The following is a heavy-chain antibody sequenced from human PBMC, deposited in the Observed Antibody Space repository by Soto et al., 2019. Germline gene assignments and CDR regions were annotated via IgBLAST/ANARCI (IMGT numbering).Heavy chain of an antibody. Sequence: QVQLQESGPGLVKPSQTLSLTCTVSGGSISSGGYYWSWIRQHPGKGLEWIGYIYYSTYYNPSLMSRVTISVDTSKNQFSLKLSSVTAADTAVYYCARDYRASYPAYYYYGMDVWGQGTTVTVSS. D-gene: IGHD3-16*02. CDR3: ARDYRASYPAYYYYGMDV. CDR2: IYYST. J-gene: IGHJ6*02. CDR1: GGSISSGGYY. V-gene: IGHV4-31*03.